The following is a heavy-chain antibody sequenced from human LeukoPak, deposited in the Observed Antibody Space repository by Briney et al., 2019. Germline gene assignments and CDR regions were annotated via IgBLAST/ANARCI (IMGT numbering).Heavy chain of an antibody. D-gene: IGHD3-16*02. CDR3: ARDSRLGELSLSDY. CDR1: GFTFSSYS. Sequence: GGSLRLSCAASGFTFSSYSMNWVRQAPGKGLEWVSSISSSSSYIYYADSVKGRFTISRDNAKNSLYLQMNSLRAEDTAVYYCARDSRLGELSLSDYWGQGTLVTVSS. V-gene: IGHV3-21*01. J-gene: IGHJ4*02. CDR2: ISSSSSYI.